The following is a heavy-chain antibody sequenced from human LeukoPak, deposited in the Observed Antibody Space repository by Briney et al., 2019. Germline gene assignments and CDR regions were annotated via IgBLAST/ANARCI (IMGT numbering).Heavy chain of an antibody. CDR3: Y. CDR1: GYTFTNYA. CDR2: IHPSTGNP. V-gene: IGHV7-4-1*01. J-gene: IGHJ4*02. Sequence: ASVKVSCKASGYTFTNYAMNWVRQAPGQGLEWMGWIHPSTGNPTYAQGFTGRFVFSLDTPVSTTYYCARAYQRLGELSLPDYWGQGTLVTVSS. D-gene: IGHD3-16*02.